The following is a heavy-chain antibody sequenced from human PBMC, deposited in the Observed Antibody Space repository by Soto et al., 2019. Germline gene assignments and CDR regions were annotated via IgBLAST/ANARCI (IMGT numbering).Heavy chain of an antibody. CDR2: INPATGAA. D-gene: IGHD3-3*01. Sequence: QLHLLQSGAVVKKPGASVTVSCSASGYPVTAYYMHWVRQAPGRGLEWMGGINPATGAAKYTQTVQGRVTMTRDTSTSTVFMELSGLTSANSAFFYSALGGGVGVAGSAAFDMWGQGTLVTVSS. V-gene: IGHV1-2*02. CDR1: GYPVTAYY. CDR3: ALGGGVGVAGSAAFDM. J-gene: IGHJ3*02.